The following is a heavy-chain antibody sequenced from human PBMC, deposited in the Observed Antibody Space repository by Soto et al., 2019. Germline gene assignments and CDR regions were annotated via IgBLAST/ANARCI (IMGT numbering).Heavy chain of an antibody. V-gene: IGHV2-5*02. CDR1: GFSLSTSGVG. D-gene: IGHD6-19*01. J-gene: IGHJ4*02. Sequence: QITLKESGPTLVKPTQTLTLTCTFSGFSLSTSGVGVGWIRQPPGKALEWLALPYWDDDNRYNPSLRSRLTLTKDTSKYQVVLTMTNMDPVDTATYYCAHGSGWLSDYWGQGTLVTVSS. CDR2: PYWDDDN. CDR3: AHGSGWLSDY.